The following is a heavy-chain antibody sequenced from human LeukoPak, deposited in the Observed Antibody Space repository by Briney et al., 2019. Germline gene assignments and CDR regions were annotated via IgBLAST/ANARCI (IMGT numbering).Heavy chain of an antibody. CDR1: GFTISSYG. Sequence: PGGSLRLSCAASGFTISSYGMHWVCQAPGKGLEWVAVISYEGSNKYYADSVKGRFTISRDNSKNTLYLQMNSLRAEDTAVYYCAKDLGPSIFGVPSDYWGQGTLVTVSS. V-gene: IGHV3-30*18. CDR2: ISYEGSNK. D-gene: IGHD3-3*01. CDR3: AKDLGPSIFGVPSDY. J-gene: IGHJ4*02.